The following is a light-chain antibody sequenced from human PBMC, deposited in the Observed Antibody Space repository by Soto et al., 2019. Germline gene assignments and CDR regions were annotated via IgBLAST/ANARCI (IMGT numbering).Light chain of an antibody. Sequence: DIQMTQSPSTLSASVGDRVTITCRASQSISTWLAWYQQKPGTAPKLLIYKASTLESGVPSRFSGSRSGTEFTLTVSSLQPDDFATYYCQQYNDSSGAFGQGTKVDIK. CDR2: KAS. CDR1: QSISTW. V-gene: IGKV1-5*03. CDR3: QQYNDSSGA. J-gene: IGKJ1*01.